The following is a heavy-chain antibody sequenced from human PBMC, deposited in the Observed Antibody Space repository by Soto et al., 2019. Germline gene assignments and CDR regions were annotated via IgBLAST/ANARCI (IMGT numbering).Heavy chain of an antibody. V-gene: IGHV3-23*01. Sequence: VQLLESGGALVQPGGSLRLSCAASGFTFSDYAMTWVRQAPGKGLEWVSHTSGNGGSTFYADSVKGRFTISRDNSRDTMHLQMNSLRAEDTALYYCTRTLFIAARGVEPFDYWGQGALVTVSS. J-gene: IGHJ4*02. CDR1: GFTFSDYA. CDR2: TSGNGGST. D-gene: IGHD6-6*01. CDR3: TRTLFIAARGVEPFDY.